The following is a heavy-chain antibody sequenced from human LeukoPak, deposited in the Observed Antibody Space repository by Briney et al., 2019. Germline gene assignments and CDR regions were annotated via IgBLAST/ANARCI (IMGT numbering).Heavy chain of an antibody. CDR3: ARGGAFRGVIIMARVTFDY. CDR2: INPSGGST. CDR1: GYTFTSYY. V-gene: IGHV1-46*03. J-gene: IGHJ4*02. Sequence: GASVKVSCKASGYTFTSYYMHWVRQAPGHGLEWMGIINPSGGSTSYAQKFQGRVTMTRDTSTSTVYMDLSSLRSEDTAVYYCARGGAFRGVIIMARVTFDYWGQGTLVTVSS. D-gene: IGHD3-10*01.